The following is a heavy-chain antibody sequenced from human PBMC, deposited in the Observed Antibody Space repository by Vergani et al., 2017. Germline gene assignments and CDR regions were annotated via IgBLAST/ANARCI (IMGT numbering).Heavy chain of an antibody. CDR2: VDPEDGET. Sequence: EVQLVQSGAEVKKPGATMKISCKVSGYTFTDHSMHWLIQDPGKGLEWMGLVDPEDGETIYAEKFKGRVTIATDTSTDTTHLELSSLRSEDTAVYYCATPQTVTTGGMEVWGQGTTVIVSS. V-gene: IGHV1-69-2*01. J-gene: IGHJ6*02. CDR3: ATPQTVTTGGMEV. CDR1: GYTFTDHS. D-gene: IGHD4-17*01.